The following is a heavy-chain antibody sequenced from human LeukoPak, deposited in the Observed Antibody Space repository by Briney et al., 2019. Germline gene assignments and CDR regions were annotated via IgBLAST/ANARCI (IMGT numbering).Heavy chain of an antibody. CDR3: ASGSQDIVVVPARGY. CDR1: GFSFSSYS. D-gene: IGHD2-2*01. J-gene: IGHJ4*02. Sequence: EGSLRLSCAASGFSFSSYSMNWVRQAPGKGLEWVSSISSSSSHMYYADSVKGRSTISRDNAKNSLYLQMNSLRVEDSAVYYCASGSQDIVVVPARGYWGQGTLVTVSS. CDR2: ISSSSSHM. V-gene: IGHV3-21*01.